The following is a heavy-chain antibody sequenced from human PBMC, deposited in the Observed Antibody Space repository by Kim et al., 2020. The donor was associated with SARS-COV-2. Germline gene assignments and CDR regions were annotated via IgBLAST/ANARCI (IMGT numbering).Heavy chain of an antibody. CDR2: IWYDGSNK. J-gene: IGHJ3*02. CDR3: ARGGGYSSGNDAFDI. CDR1: GFTFSSYG. Sequence: GGSLRLSCAASGFTFSSYGMHWVRQAPGKGLEWVAVIWYDGSNKYYADSVKGRFTISRYNSKNTLYLQMNSLRAEDTAVYYCARGGGYSSGNDAFDIWG. D-gene: IGHD6-25*01. V-gene: IGHV3-33*01.